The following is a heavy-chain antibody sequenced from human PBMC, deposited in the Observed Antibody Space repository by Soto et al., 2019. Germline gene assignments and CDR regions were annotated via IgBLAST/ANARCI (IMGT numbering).Heavy chain of an antibody. J-gene: IGHJ4*02. V-gene: IGHV3-30-3*01. CDR2: ISYDGSNK. CDR3: ARGGEGSNYFGEYFDY. D-gene: IGHD4-4*01. Sequence: QVQLVESGGGVVQPGRSLRLSCAASGFTFSSYAMHWVRQAPGKGLEWVAVISYDGSNKYYADSVKGRFTISRDNSKNSMYLQMRSLRAEDTAVYYGARGGEGSNYFGEYFDYWGQGTLVTVSS. CDR1: GFTFSSYA.